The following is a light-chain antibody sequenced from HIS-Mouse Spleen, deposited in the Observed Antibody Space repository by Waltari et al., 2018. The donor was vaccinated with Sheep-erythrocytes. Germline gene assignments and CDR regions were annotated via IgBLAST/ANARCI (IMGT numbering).Light chain of an antibody. Sequence: QSALTQPRSVSGSPGQSVTISCTGTSSDVGGYNYVSGYQQHPGKAPKLMIYDVSKRPSGVPDRFSGSKSGNTASLTISGLQADDEADYYCCSYAGSYNHVFATGTKVTVL. CDR3: CSYAGSYNHV. V-gene: IGLV2-11*01. J-gene: IGLJ1*01. CDR2: DVS. CDR1: SSDVGGYNY.